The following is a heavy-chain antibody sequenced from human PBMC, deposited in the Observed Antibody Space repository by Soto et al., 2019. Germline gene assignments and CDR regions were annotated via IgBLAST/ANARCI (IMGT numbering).Heavy chain of an antibody. Sequence: SETLSLTCTVSGGSIRSVGYYWSWIRQHPGKGLEWIGYIYYTGSTDHNPSLKSRITISVDTSKNQFSLNLNSVTAADTAVYYCAKESGGIGGSFDYWGQGTLVTV. V-gene: IGHV4-31*03. D-gene: IGHD2-15*01. CDR1: GGSIRSVGYY. CDR2: IYYTGST. J-gene: IGHJ4*02. CDR3: AKESGGIGGSFDY.